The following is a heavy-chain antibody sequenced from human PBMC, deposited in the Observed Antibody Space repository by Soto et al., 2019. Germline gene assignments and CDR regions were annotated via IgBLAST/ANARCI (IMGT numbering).Heavy chain of an antibody. CDR3: ASNYDILTGPRTKYYYYYMDV. D-gene: IGHD3-9*01. CDR2: IYSGGST. J-gene: IGHJ6*03. CDR1: GFTVSSNY. V-gene: IGHV3-66*01. Sequence: GGSLRLSCAASGFTVSSNYMSWVRQAPGKGLEWVSVIYSGGSTYYADSVKGRFTISRDNSKNTLYLQMNSLRAEDTAVYYCASNYDILTGPRTKYYYYYMDVWGKGTTVTVSS.